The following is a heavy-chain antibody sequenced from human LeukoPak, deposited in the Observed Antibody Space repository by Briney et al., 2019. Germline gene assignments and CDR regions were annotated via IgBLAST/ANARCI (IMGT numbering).Heavy chain of an antibody. CDR2: IRSKANSYAT. CDR3: TRHEVEGYCSGGSCYAADY. J-gene: IGHJ4*02. V-gene: IGHV3-73*01. D-gene: IGHD2-15*01. CDR1: GFTFSGSA. Sequence: GGSLRLSCAASGFTFSGSAMHWVRQASGKGLEWVGRIRSKANSYATAYAASVKGRFTISRDDSKNTAYLQMNSLKTEDTAVYYCTRHEVEGYCSGGSCYAADYWGQGTLVTVSS.